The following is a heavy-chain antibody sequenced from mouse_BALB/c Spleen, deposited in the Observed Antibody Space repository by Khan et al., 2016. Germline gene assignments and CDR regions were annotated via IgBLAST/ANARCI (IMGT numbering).Heavy chain of an antibody. Sequence: EVQLQESGPGLVKPSQSLSLTCTVTGYSITSDYAWNWIRQFPGNKLEWMGYISYSGSTSYNPSLKSRISITRDTSKNQIFLRLNSVTTEDTATCYCSEDLGEFAYWGQGTLVTVSA. CDR1: GYSITSDYA. CDR3: SEDLGEFAY. CDR2: ISYSGST. V-gene: IGHV3-2*02. D-gene: IGHD4-1*01. J-gene: IGHJ3*01.